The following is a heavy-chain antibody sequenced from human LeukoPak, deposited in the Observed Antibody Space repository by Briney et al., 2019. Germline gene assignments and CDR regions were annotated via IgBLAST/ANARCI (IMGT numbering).Heavy chain of an antibody. CDR3: ASQTGVIDY. J-gene: IGHJ4*02. Sequence: GGSLRLSCAASGFTFSSYYMDWVRQAPGKGLEWVSSISSSSSYIYYADSVKGRFTISRDNAKNSLYLQMNSLRAEDTAVYYCASQTGVIDYWGQGTLVTVSS. D-gene: IGHD1-1*01. CDR1: GFTFSSYY. V-gene: IGHV3-21*01. CDR2: ISSSSSYI.